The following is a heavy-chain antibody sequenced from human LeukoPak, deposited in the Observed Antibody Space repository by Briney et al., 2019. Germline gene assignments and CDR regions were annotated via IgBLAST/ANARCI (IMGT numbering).Heavy chain of an antibody. Sequence: WXXAYNGNTNYAQKLQGRVTMTTDTSTSTAYMELRSLRSDDTAVYYCARVFFYGDYYYYMDVWGKGTTVTVSS. J-gene: IGHJ6*03. D-gene: IGHD3-10*01. V-gene: IGHV1-18*01. CDR2: XXAYNGNT. CDR3: ARVFFYGDYYYYMDV.